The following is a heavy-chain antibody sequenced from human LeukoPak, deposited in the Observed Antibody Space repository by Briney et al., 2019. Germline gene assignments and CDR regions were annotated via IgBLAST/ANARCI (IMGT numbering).Heavy chain of an antibody. CDR2: IWYDGSNK. CDR1: GFTFSSYG. D-gene: IGHD3-10*01. J-gene: IGHJ4*02. V-gene: IGHV3-33*01. Sequence: GGSLRLSCAASGFTFSSYGMHWVRQAPGKGLEGVAVIWYDGSNKYYADSVKGRFTISRDNSKNTLYLQMNSLRAEDTAVYYCARARVLLWFGEFDYWGQGTLVTVSS. CDR3: ARARVLLWFGEFDY.